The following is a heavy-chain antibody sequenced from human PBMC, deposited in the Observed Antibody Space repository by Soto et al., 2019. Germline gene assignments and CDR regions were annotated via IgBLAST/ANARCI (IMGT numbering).Heavy chain of an antibody. J-gene: IGHJ4*02. CDR1: GFTFSSYA. Sequence: GGSLRLSCAASGFTFSSYAMSWVRQAPGKALEWVSAISGSSGSTYYADSVKGRFTISRDNSKNTLYLQMNSLRAEDTAVYYCTSYSGYEFLHHPFDYWGQGTLVTVSS. CDR3: TSYSGYEFLHHPFDY. D-gene: IGHD5-12*01. V-gene: IGHV3-23*01. CDR2: ISGSSGST.